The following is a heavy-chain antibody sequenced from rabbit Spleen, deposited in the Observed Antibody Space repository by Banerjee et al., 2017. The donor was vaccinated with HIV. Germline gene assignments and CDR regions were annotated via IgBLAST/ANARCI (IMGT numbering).Heavy chain of an antibody. CDR1: GFSFSSVFW. Sequence: QSLEESGGGLVKPGASLTLTCTASGFSFSSVFWMCWVRQAPGKGLEWIACVYAGSGGGTYYASWAKGRFTISKTSSTTVTLQMTSLTVADTATYFCARDTGSSFSSYGMDLWGPGTLVTVS. J-gene: IGHJ6*01. D-gene: IGHD8-1*01. CDR2: VYAGSGGGT. CDR3: ARDTGSSFSSYGMDL. V-gene: IGHV1S40*01.